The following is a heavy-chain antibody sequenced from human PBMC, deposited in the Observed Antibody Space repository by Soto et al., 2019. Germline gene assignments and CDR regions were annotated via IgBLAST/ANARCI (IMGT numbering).Heavy chain of an antibody. V-gene: IGHV3-11*06. D-gene: IGHD6-19*01. CDR3: ARSAVAGDYFDY. J-gene: IGHJ4*02. CDR1: GFTFSDYY. CDR2: ISSSSSYT. Sequence: QVQLVESGGGLVKPGGSLRLSCAASGFTFSDYYMSWIRQAPGKGLEWVSYISSSSSYTNYADSVKGRFTISRDNAKNSLYLQMNGLRAEDTAVYYCARSAVAGDYFDYWGQGTLVTVSS.